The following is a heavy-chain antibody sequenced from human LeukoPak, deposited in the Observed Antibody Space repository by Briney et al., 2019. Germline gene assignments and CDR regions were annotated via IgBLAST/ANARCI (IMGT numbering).Heavy chain of an antibody. J-gene: IGHJ5*02. Sequence: SETLSLTCTVSGGSLSSSSYYWGWIRQPPGKGLEWIGSIYYSGSTYYNPSLKSRVTISVDTSKNQFSLKLSSVTAADTAVYYCARHGTLEWLPHNWFDPWGQGTLVTVSS. D-gene: IGHD3-3*01. CDR2: IYYSGST. CDR3: ARHGTLEWLPHNWFDP. CDR1: GGSLSSSSYY. V-gene: IGHV4-39*01.